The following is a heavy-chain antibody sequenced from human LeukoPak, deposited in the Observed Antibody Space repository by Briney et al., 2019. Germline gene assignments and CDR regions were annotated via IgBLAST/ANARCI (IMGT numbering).Heavy chain of an antibody. V-gene: IGHV4-39*01. Sequence: SETLSLTCTVSGGSISSSSYYWGWIRQPPGKGLEWIGSIYYSGSTYYNPSLKSRVTISVDTSKNQFSLKLSSVTAADTAVYYCAGHHPRNTVDFWGQGTLVTVAS. CDR3: AGHHPRNTVDF. CDR1: GGSISSSSYY. D-gene: IGHD2/OR15-2a*01. J-gene: IGHJ4*02. CDR2: IYYSGST.